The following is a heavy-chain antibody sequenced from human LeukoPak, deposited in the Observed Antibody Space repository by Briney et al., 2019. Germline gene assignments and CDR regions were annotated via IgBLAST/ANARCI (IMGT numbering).Heavy chain of an antibody. J-gene: IGHJ3*02. Sequence: SETLSLTCTVSGGSISSSSYYWGWIRQPPGKGLEWIGSIYYSGSTYYNPSLKSRVTISVDTSKNQFSLKLSSVTAADTAVYYCARARITMIGPLGAFDIWGQGTMVTVSS. CDR2: IYYSGST. CDR1: GGSISSSSYY. V-gene: IGHV4-39*07. D-gene: IGHD3-22*01. CDR3: ARARITMIGPLGAFDI.